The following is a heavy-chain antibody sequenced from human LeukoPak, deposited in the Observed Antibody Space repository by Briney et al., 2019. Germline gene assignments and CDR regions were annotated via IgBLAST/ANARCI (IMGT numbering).Heavy chain of an antibody. CDR2: ISGSGGNT. Sequence: GGSLRLSCAASGFTFSRNGMTWVRQAPGKGLEWVSAISGSGGNTYYADSVKGRFTISRDNSKNTLYLQMNSLRAEDTAVYYCAKDRRAGSYDYWGQGTPVTVSS. V-gene: IGHV3-23*01. CDR1: GFTFSRNG. J-gene: IGHJ4*02. CDR3: AKDRRAGSYDY. D-gene: IGHD3-10*01.